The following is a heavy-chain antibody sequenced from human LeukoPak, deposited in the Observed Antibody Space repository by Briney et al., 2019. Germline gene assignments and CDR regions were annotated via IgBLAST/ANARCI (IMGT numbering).Heavy chain of an antibody. D-gene: IGHD2-15*01. CDR3: ARASAVVDNWFDP. J-gene: IGHJ5*02. CDR1: GYTFTSYY. Sequence: ASVKVSCKASGYTFTSYYMHWVRQAPGQGLEWMGIINPSGGSTSYAQKLQDRVTMTTDASTTTAYMELRSLRSDDTAVYYCARASAVVDNWFDPWGQGTLVTVSS. V-gene: IGHV1-46*01. CDR2: INPSGGST.